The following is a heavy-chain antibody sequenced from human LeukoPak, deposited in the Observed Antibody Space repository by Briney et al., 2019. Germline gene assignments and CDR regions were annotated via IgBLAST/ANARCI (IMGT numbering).Heavy chain of an antibody. J-gene: IGHJ4*02. Sequence: PSETLSLTCAVYGGSFSGYYWSWIRQPPGKGLEWIGEINHSGSTNYNPSLKSRVTISVDTSKNQFSLKLSSVTAAHTGVYLCERYQYMIVATKDVGGFFYWGQGTQVTVSS. CDR1: GGSFSGYY. CDR3: ERYQYMIVATKDVGGFFY. D-gene: IGHD5-12*01. CDR2: INHSGST. V-gene: IGHV4-34*01.